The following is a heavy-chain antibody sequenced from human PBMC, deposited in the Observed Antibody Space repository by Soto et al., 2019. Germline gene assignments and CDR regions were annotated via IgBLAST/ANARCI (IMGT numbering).Heavy chain of an antibody. V-gene: IGHV1-69*01. D-gene: IGHD3-10*01. CDR2: IIPIFGTA. CDR1: GGTFSSYA. Sequence: VQLVQSGAEVKKPGSSVKVSCKASGGTFSSYAISWVRQAPGQGLAWMGGIIPIFGTANYAQKFQGRVTITADESTSTAYMELSSLRSEDTAVYYCASPGTMVSRMYYFDYWGQGTLVTVSS. J-gene: IGHJ4*02. CDR3: ASPGTMVSRMYYFDY.